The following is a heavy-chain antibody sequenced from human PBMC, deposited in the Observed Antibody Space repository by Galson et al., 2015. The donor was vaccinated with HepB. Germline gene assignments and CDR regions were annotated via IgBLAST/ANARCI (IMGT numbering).Heavy chain of an antibody. J-gene: IGHJ6*02. CDR1: GFTFDDYT. V-gene: IGHV3-43*01. Sequence: SLRLSCAASGFTFDDYTMHWVRQAPGKGLEWVSLISWDGGSTYYADSVKGRFTISRDNSKNSLYLQMNSLRTEDTALYYCAKDIAAAGINYYYYYGMDVWGQGTTVTVSS. CDR2: ISWDGGST. D-gene: IGHD6-13*01. CDR3: AKDIAAAGINYYYYYGMDV.